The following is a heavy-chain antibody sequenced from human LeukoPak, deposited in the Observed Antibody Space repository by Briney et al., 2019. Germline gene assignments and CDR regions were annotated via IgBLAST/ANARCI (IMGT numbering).Heavy chain of an antibody. Sequence: GASVKVSCKASGGTFSSYAISWVRQAPGQGLEWMGGIIPIFGTANYAQKFQGRVTITADESTSTAYMELSSLRSEDTAVYYCAGDSRYSSSWYGYFQHWGQGTLVTVSS. CDR2: IIPIFGTA. D-gene: IGHD6-13*01. CDR3: AGDSRYSSSWYGYFQH. V-gene: IGHV1-69*01. J-gene: IGHJ1*01. CDR1: GGTFSSYA.